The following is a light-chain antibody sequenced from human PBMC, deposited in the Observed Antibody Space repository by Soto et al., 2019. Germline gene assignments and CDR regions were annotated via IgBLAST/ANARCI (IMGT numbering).Light chain of an antibody. CDR3: QQRSNWRGVT. Sequence: EIVMTQSPATLSVSPGERSTLSCMASQSVSSNLAWYQQKPGQAPRLLIYGASTRATGIPARFSGSGSGTEFTLTISSLQSEDFAVYYCQQRSNWRGVTFGQGTRLEIK. CDR2: GAS. V-gene: IGKV3-15*01. J-gene: IGKJ5*01. CDR1: QSVSSN.